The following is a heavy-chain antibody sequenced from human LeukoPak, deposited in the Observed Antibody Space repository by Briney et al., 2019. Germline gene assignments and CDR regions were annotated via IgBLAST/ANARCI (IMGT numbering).Heavy chain of an antibody. CDR3: AREGGYSGYDPSDY. V-gene: IGHV1-69*13. Sequence: EASVKVSCKASGGTFSSYAISWVRQAPGQGLEWMGGIIPIFGTANYAQKFQGRVTITADESTSTAYMELSSLRSEDTAVYYCAREGGYSGYDPSDYWGQGTLVTVSS. D-gene: IGHD5-12*01. CDR2: IIPIFGTA. CDR1: GGTFSSYA. J-gene: IGHJ4*02.